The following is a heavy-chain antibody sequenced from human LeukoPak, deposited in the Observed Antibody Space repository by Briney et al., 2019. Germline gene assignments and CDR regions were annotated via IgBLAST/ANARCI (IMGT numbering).Heavy chain of an antibody. Sequence: TTSETLSLTCTVSGGSISSGGYYWSWIRQHPGKGLEWIGYIYYSGSTYYNPSLKSRVTISVDTSKNQFSLKLSSVTAADTAVYYCARVPSYSYGKQFDYWGQGTLVTVSS. J-gene: IGHJ4*02. D-gene: IGHD5-18*01. CDR1: GGSISSGGYY. CDR3: ARVPSYSYGKQFDY. CDR2: IYYSGST. V-gene: IGHV4-31*03.